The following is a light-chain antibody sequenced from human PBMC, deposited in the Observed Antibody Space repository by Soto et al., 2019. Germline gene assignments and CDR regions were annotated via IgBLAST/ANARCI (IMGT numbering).Light chain of an antibody. V-gene: IGKV3-20*01. Sequence: EIVLTQSPGTLSLSPGERATLSCRASQSVSSSFLAWYQQKPGQAPRLLIYGASSRATGITDRFSGSESGTDLTLTISRLEPDDFDVYYCQKYGSSPWTFGQGTKVEIK. CDR2: GAS. CDR1: QSVSSSF. J-gene: IGKJ1*01. CDR3: QKYGSSPWT.